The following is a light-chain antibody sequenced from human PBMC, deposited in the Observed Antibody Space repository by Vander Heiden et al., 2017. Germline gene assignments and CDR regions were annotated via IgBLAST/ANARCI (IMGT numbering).Light chain of an antibody. CDR1: SSHIGAGYD. J-gene: IGLJ3*02. V-gene: IGLV1-40*01. Sequence: QSALPHPPSVSGPSGPRATIPCTGSSSHIGAGYDVHWYQQLPGTAPKLLIDGNSNRPSGVPDRFSGSKSGTSASLAITGLQAEDEADYYCQSYDSSLSGWVFGGGTKLTVL. CDR3: QSYDSSLSGWV. CDR2: GNS.